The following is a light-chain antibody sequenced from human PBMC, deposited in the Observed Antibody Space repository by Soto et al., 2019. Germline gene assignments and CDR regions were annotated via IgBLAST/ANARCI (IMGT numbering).Light chain of an antibody. Sequence: QSVLTQPPSVSEAPRQRVTISCSGSSSNIGNNAVNWYQQLPGKAPKLLIYYDDLLPSGVSDRFSGSKSGTSASLAISGLQSEDEADYYCCSYGGNYALVFGGGTKLTVL. CDR2: YDD. CDR1: SSNIGNNA. J-gene: IGLJ2*01. CDR3: CSYGGNYALV. V-gene: IGLV1-36*01.